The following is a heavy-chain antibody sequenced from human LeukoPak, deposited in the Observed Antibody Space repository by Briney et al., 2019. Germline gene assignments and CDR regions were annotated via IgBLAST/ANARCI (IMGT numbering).Heavy chain of an antibody. D-gene: IGHD5-18*01. CDR2: ISGSGGST. CDR3: AKYTYGYGYYFDY. Sequence: PGGSLRLSCAASGFTFSTYAMSWVRQAPGKGLEWVSAISGSGGSTYYADSVKGRFTISRDNSKNTLYLQMNSLRAEDTAVYYCAKYTYGYGYYFDYWGQGTLVTVSS. J-gene: IGHJ4*02. CDR1: GFTFSTYA. V-gene: IGHV3-23*01.